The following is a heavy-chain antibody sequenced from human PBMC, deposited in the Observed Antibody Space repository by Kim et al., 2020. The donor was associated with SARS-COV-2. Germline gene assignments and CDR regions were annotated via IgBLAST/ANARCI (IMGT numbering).Heavy chain of an antibody. CDR3: AKDWRLYSSGWYSY. CDR2: ISGSGGST. V-gene: IGHV3-23*01. D-gene: IGHD6-19*01. J-gene: IGHJ4*02. CDR1: GFTFSSYA. Sequence: GGSLRLSCAASGFTFSSYAMSWVRQAPGKGLEWVSAISGSGGSTYYADSVKGRFTISRDNSKNTLYLQMNSLRAEDTAVYYCAKDWRLYSSGWYSYWGQGTLVTVSS.